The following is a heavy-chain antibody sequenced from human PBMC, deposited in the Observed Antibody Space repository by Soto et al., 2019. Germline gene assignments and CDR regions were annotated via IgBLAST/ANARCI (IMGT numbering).Heavy chain of an antibody. CDR1: GFTFSSYA. CDR2: ISGSGGST. Sequence: GGSLRLSCAASGFTFSSYAMSWVRQAPGKGLEWVSAISGSGGSTYYADSVKGRFTISRDNAKNSLYLQMNGLRDEDTAVYYCARESKKDCGDYGPCGYWGQGTLVTVSS. J-gene: IGHJ4*02. CDR3: ARESKKDCGDYGPCGY. D-gene: IGHD4-17*01. V-gene: IGHV3-23*01.